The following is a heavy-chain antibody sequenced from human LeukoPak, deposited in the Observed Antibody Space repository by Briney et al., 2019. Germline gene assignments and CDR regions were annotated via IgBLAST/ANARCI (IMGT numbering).Heavy chain of an antibody. V-gene: IGHV3-23*01. CDR1: GFTFSSYA. CDR3: ARGALRYCSSTSCWDYYYYMDV. J-gene: IGHJ6*03. CDR2: ISGSGGST. D-gene: IGHD2-2*01. Sequence: GGSLRLSCAASGFTFSSYAMSWVRQAPGKGLEWVSAISGSGGSTYYADSVKGRFTISRDNSKNTLYLQMNSLRAEDTAVYSCARGALRYCSSTSCWDYYYYMDVWGKGTTVTVSS.